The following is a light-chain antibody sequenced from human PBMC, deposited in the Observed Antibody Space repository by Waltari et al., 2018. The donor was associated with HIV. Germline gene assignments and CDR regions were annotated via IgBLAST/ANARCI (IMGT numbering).Light chain of an antibody. CDR3: ASYAGHDRFVL. CDR1: SGDIGNYDY. J-gene: IGLJ2*01. V-gene: IGLV2-8*01. Sequence: QPALIQPPSASGSPGQSVTISCTGTSGDIGNYDYVSWYQQHPGKAPHIIIYEVSQRSSGVPDRFSGSKAGNTASLTVSGLQAEDEADYYCASYAGHDRFVLLGGGTKVTVL. CDR2: EVS.